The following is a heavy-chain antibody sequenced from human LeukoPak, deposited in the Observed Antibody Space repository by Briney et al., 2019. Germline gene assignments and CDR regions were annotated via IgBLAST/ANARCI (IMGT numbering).Heavy chain of an antibody. V-gene: IGHV1-69*13. J-gene: IGHJ4*02. CDR1: GYTFTGYY. D-gene: IGHD2-21*02. CDR2: IIPIFGTA. CDR3: ARDGAYCGGDCYSYD. Sequence: ASVKVSCKASGYTFTGYYMHWVRQAPGQGLEWMGGIIPIFGTANYAQKFQGRVTITADESTSTAYMELSSLRSEDTAVYYCARDGAYCGGDCYSYDWGQGTLVTVSS.